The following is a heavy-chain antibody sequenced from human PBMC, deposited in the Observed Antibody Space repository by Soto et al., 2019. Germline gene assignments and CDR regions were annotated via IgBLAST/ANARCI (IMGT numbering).Heavy chain of an antibody. CDR1: GFTFSSYW. CDR2: IIRDGSST. CDR3: GRGGSGIYGMDI. Sequence: EVQLVESGGGLVQPGGSLRLACAASGFTFSSYWMPWVRQAPGKGLVWISRIIRDGSSTNYADSVKGRFTISRDNAKNMLYLEINSLRADDTAVYFCGRGGSGIYGMDIWGQGTTVIVSS. V-gene: IGHV3-74*01. D-gene: IGHD6-13*01. J-gene: IGHJ6*02.